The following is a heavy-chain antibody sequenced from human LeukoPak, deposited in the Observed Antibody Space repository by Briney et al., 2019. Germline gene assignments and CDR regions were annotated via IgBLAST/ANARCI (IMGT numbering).Heavy chain of an antibody. V-gene: IGHV4-4*02. CDR1: GVSISSSNW. CDR3: ARVLGSGWYGHDAFDI. CDR2: IYHSGST. D-gene: IGHD6-19*01. J-gene: IGHJ3*02. Sequence: SETLSLTCAVSGVSISSSNWWSWVRQPPGKGLEWIGEIYHSGSTNYNPSLKSRVTISVDKSKNQFSLKLSSVTAADTAVYYCARVLGSGWYGHDAFDIWGQGTMVTVSS.